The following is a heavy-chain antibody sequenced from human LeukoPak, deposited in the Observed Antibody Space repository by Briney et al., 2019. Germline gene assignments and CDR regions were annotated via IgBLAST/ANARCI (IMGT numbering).Heavy chain of an antibody. CDR1: GFTFSSYA. V-gene: IGHV3-30*04. CDR2: IPYDGSNK. CDR3: TRQGPRGVTTFVYFDY. D-gene: IGHD4-17*01. Sequence: GGSLRLSCAASGFTFSSYAMHWVRQAPGKGLEGVAVIPYDGSNKYYADSVKGRFTISRDNSKNTLYLQMNSLRAEDTAVYYCTRQGPRGVTTFVYFDYWGQGTLVTVSS. J-gene: IGHJ4*02.